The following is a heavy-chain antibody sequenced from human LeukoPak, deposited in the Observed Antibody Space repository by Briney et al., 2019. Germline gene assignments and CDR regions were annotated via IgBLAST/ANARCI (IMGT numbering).Heavy chain of an antibody. CDR3: ARVRDGSGSFDY. Sequence: GGSLRLSCAASGFTFSNYWMHWVRQAPGEGLVWVSRISGDGSRTSYADSVKGRFTISRDNAKNTLYLQMNSLRAEDTAIFYCARVRDGSGSFDYWGQGTLVTVSS. CDR2: ISGDGSRT. J-gene: IGHJ4*02. D-gene: IGHD3-10*01. V-gene: IGHV3-74*01. CDR1: GFTFSNYW.